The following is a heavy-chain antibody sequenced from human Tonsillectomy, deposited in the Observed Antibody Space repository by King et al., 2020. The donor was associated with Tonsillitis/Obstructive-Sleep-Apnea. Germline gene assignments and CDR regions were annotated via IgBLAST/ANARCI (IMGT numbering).Heavy chain of an antibody. D-gene: IGHD3-3*01. CDR3: ARQKVLRFLEWPSTNNWFDP. CDR1: GGSISSSSYY. CDR2: IYYSGST. V-gene: IGHV4-39*01. Sequence: QLQESGPGLVKPSETLSLTCTVSGGSISSSSYYWGWIRQPPGKGLEWIGSIYYSGSTYYNPSLKSRVTISVDTSKNQFSLKLSSVTAADTAVYYCARQKVLRFLEWPSTNNWFDPWGQGTLVTVSS. J-gene: IGHJ5*02.